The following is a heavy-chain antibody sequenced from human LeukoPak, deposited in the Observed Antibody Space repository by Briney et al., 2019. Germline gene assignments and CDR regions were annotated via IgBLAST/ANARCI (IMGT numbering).Heavy chain of an antibody. CDR1: GFTFSSYR. CDR2: ISSSSSTI. D-gene: IGHD6-19*01. Sequence: GGSLRLSCAASGFTFSSYRMNWVRQAPGKGLEWVSYISSSSSTIYYADSVKGRFTISRDNSKNTLYLQMNSLRAEDTAVYYCAKVEIAVAGGYFDYWGQGTLVTVSS. CDR3: AKVEIAVAGGYFDY. V-gene: IGHV3-48*01. J-gene: IGHJ4*02.